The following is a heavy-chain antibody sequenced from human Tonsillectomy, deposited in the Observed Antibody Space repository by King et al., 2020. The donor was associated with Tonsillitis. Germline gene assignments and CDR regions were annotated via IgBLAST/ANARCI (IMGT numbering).Heavy chain of an antibody. CDR1: GFIFSTYG. V-gene: IGHV3-30*02. Sequence: VQLVESGGGVVQPGGSLRLSCAASGFIFSTYGMHWVRQAPGKGLEWVEFIRSDGKDKYYADSIKGLFTIYRDNYKNTLYVQMNSLGPEDTGVYFCEIYRAVTTDWIGPYLDYWGQGTLGTVSS. CDR2: IRSDGKDK. J-gene: IGHJ4*02. D-gene: IGHD1-1*01. CDR3: EIYRAVTTDWIGPYLDY.